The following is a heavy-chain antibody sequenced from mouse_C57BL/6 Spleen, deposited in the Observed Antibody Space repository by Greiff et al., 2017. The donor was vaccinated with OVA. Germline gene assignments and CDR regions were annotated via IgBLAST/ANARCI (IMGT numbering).Heavy chain of an antibody. D-gene: IGHD1-1*01. Sequence: EVKLQESGGGLVKPGGSLKLSCAASGFTFSDYGMHWVRQAPEKGLEWVAYISSGSSTIYYADTVKGRFTISRDNAKNTLFLQMTSLRSEDTAMYYCARAHYYGSSYDAMDYWGQGTSVTVSS. V-gene: IGHV5-17*01. CDR3: ARAHYYGSSYDAMDY. CDR2: ISSGSSTI. J-gene: IGHJ4*01. CDR1: GFTFSDYG.